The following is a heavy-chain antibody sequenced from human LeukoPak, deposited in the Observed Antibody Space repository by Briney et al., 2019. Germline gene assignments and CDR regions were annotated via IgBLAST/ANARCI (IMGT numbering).Heavy chain of an antibody. CDR3: ARGPRWATYYRGYFDY. V-gene: IGHV4-34*01. J-gene: IGHJ4*02. CDR2: INHSGST. D-gene: IGHD5-24*01. CDR1: GGSFSGYY. Sequence: SETLSLTCAVYGGSFSGYYWSWIRQPPGKGLEWIGEINHSGSTNYNPSLKSRVTISVDTSKNQSSLKLSSVTAADTAVYYCARGPRWATYYRGYFDYWGQGTLVTVSS.